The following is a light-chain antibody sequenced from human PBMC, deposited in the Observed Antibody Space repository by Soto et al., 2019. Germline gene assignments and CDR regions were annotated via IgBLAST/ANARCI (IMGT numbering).Light chain of an antibody. Sequence: DIQLTQSPSFLSASVGDRVTITCRASQGISSYLAWYQQKPGKAPKLLIYDESTLQSGVPSRFSGSGSGTDFTLTINNLQPEDFATYYCQQSYRTPYTFGQGTKVDI. CDR1: QGISSY. V-gene: IGKV1-9*01. CDR3: QQSYRTPYT. CDR2: DES. J-gene: IGKJ2*01.